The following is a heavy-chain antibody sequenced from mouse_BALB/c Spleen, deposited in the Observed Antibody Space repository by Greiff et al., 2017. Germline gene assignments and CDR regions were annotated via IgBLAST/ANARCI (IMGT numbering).Heavy chain of an antibody. CDR1: GFDFSRYW. CDR2: INPDSSTI. Sequence: EVKLLESGGGLVQPGGSLKLSCAASGFDFSRYWMSWVRQAPGKGLEWIGEINPDSSTINYTPSLKDKFIISRDNAKNTLYLQMSKVRSEDTALYYCARRGGLRPWYFDVWGAGTTVTVSS. CDR3: ARRGGLRPWYFDV. V-gene: IGHV4-1*02. D-gene: IGHD1-2*01. J-gene: IGHJ1*01.